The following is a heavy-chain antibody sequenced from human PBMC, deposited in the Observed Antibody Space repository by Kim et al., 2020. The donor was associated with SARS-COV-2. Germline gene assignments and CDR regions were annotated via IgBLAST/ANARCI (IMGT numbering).Heavy chain of an antibody. Sequence: GYADKFQGRVTMTGNTSISTVYMELSSLKSEDTAIYYCAISLGIYGDIDSWGQGTLVIVSS. CDR3: AISLGIYGDIDS. J-gene: IGHJ4*02. V-gene: IGHV1-8*01. D-gene: IGHD3-3*02.